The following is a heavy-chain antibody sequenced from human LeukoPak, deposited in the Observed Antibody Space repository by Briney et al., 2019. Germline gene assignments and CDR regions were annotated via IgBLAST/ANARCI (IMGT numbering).Heavy chain of an antibody. CDR3: AKDRYPRLRLGELSFDY. CDR1: GFTFDDYA. CDR2: ISWNSGSI. V-gene: IGHV3-9*01. D-gene: IGHD3-16*02. Sequence: GRSLRLSCAASGFTFDDYAMHWVRQAPGKGLEWVSGISWNSGSIGYADSVKGRFTISRDNAKSSLYLQMNSLRAEDTALYYCAKDRYPRLRLGELSFDYWGQGTLVTVSS. J-gene: IGHJ4*02.